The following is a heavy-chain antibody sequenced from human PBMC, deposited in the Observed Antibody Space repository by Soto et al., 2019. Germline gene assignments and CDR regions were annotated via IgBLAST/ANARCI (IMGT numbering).Heavy chain of an antibody. CDR2: INPNSGGT. D-gene: IGHD6-19*01. CDR3: ARSSSGWYYYYGMDV. Sequence: GASVKVSCKASGYTFTGYYMHWVRQAPGQGLEWMGWINPNSGGTNYAQKFQGWVTMTRDTSISTAYMELSRLRSDDTAVYYCARSSSGWYYYYGMDVWGQGTTVTVSS. CDR1: GYTFTGYY. J-gene: IGHJ6*02. V-gene: IGHV1-2*04.